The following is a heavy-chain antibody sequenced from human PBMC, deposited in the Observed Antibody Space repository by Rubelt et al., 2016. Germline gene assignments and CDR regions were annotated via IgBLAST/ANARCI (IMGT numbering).Heavy chain of an antibody. J-gene: IGHJ4*02. CDR1: GGSISSYY. V-gene: IGHV4-59*08. CDR3: ARHIAAAGPFDY. Sequence: QVQLQESGPGLVKPSETLSLTCTVSGGSISSYYWSWIRQPPGKGLEWIGYIYYSGSTNYNPSLKSRVTISVDTSKNQFSLKLSSVTAADTAVYYCARHIAAAGPFDYWGQGTLVTVSS. CDR2: IYYSGST. D-gene: IGHD6-13*01.